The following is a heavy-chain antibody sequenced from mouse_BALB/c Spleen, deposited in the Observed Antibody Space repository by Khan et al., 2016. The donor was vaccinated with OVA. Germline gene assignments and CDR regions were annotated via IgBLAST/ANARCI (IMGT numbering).Heavy chain of an antibody. V-gene: IGHV1-85*01. CDR1: GYTFTSYD. J-gene: IGHJ3*01. CDR3: AREGYGGFAY. D-gene: IGHD2-14*01. Sequence: QVQLKQSGAELVKPGASVKLSCKASGYTFTSYDINWVRQRPEQGSEWIGWMFPGDGSTKYNENFKGKATLTTDKSSSTAYMQLSRLTSEDSGAXLCAREGYGGFAYWGQGTLVTVSA. CDR2: MFPGDGST.